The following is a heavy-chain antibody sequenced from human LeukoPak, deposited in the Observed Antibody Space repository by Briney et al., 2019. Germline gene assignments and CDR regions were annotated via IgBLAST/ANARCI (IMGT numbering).Heavy chain of an antibody. CDR3: ARKPLSGGYGGTIDY. Sequence: GGSLRLSCAASGFTFNNYALSWVRQAPGKGLEWVSGIGGGGDTTYYADSVKGRFTISRDNAKNTLYLRMNSLRAEDTAIYYCARKPLSGGYGGTIDYWGQGTLVTVSS. J-gene: IGHJ4*02. V-gene: IGHV3-23*01. CDR2: IGGGGDTT. CDR1: GFTFNNYA. D-gene: IGHD5-12*01.